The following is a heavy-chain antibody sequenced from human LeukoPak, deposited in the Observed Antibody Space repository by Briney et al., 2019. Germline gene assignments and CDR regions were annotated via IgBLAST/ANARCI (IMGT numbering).Heavy chain of an antibody. CDR2: MHPNSGHT. Sequence: ASVKVSCKASGYTHTSYDINWVRQASGQGRVWMGWMHPNSGHTGYAQMFQQRDTINRNTSISTAYRALNSLSSQDTPVYYCARVGVVPAAVFDYWGQGTLVTVSS. D-gene: IGHD2-2*01. CDR3: ARVGVVPAAVFDY. V-gene: IGHV1-8*03. J-gene: IGHJ4*02. CDR1: GYTHTSYD.